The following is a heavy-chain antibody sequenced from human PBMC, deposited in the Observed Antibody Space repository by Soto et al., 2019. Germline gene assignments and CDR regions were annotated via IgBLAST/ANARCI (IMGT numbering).Heavy chain of an antibody. Sequence: ASVKVSCKASGYTFTSYYMHWVRQAPGQGLEWMGIINPSGGSTSYAQKFQGRVTMTRDTSTITVYMELSSLRSEDTSLYYCARGAYYYDSSGPDAFDIWGQGTMVTVSS. CDR3: ARGAYYYDSSGPDAFDI. J-gene: IGHJ3*02. CDR1: GYTFTSYY. CDR2: INPSGGST. V-gene: IGHV1-46*03. D-gene: IGHD3-22*01.